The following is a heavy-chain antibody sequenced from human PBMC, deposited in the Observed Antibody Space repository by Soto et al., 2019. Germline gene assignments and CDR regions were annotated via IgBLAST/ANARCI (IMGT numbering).Heavy chain of an antibody. D-gene: IGHD6-13*01. Sequence: ASVKVSCKASGGTFSSYAISWVRQAPGQGLEWMGWISAYNGNTNYAQKLQGRVTMTTDTSTSTAYMELRSLRSDDTAVYYCAIGGIAAAGKSYYYGMDVWGQGTTVTVSS. J-gene: IGHJ6*02. V-gene: IGHV1-18*01. CDR2: ISAYNGNT. CDR1: GGTFSSYA. CDR3: AIGGIAAAGKSYYYGMDV.